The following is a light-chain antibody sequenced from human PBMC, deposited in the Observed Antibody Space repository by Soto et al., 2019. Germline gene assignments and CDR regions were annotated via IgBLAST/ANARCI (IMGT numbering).Light chain of an antibody. Sequence: DLQMTQSPSSLSASEGDRVTITCRASQSISNYLNWYQQKPGQAPKLLIYATSNLQRGVPSRFSGRGSGTDFTLTISSLQPEDFATYYCQQSYSTPPYTFGQGTNLEIK. V-gene: IGKV1-39*01. CDR3: QQSYSTPPYT. CDR2: ATS. J-gene: IGKJ2*01. CDR1: QSISNY.